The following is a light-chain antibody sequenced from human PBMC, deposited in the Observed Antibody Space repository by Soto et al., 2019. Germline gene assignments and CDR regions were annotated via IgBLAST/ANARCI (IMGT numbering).Light chain of an antibody. J-gene: IGKJ1*01. CDR2: GAS. Sequence: EIVLTQSPGTLSLFPAERAAFSCTASQSVDSTYLAWYQQKPGQAPRLLIHGASSRATGTPDRFSGSGSGTGFTLTISRLEPEDSAVYYCQYYGASPRPFGQGTKVEIK. V-gene: IGKV3-20*01. CDR3: QYYGASPRP. CDR1: QSVDSTY.